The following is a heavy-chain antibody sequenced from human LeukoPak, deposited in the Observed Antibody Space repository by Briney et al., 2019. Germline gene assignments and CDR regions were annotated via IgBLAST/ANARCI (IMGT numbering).Heavy chain of an antibody. V-gene: IGHV1-2*02. CDR3: ARFYSGYGNYYYYMDV. J-gene: IGHJ6*03. CDR2: INPNTGGT. CDR1: GYNFTGYY. Sequence: GASVKVSCKASGYNFTGYYLHWVRQAPGQGLEWMGWINPNTGGTNYAQKFQGRVTMTRDTSISTAYVELSGLRSDDTAVYYCARFYSGYGNYYYYMDVWGKGTTVTVSS. D-gene: IGHD5-12*01.